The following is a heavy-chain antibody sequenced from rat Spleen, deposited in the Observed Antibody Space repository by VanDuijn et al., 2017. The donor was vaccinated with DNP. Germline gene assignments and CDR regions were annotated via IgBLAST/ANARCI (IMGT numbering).Heavy chain of an antibody. CDR2: ISHNGGYT. Sequence: EVQLVESGGDLVQPGRSLKLSCAASGFAFSDYYMAWVRQVPAKGLEWVASISHNGGYTYYRDSVKGRFTISRDYAKTSLYLQMDSLRSEDTATYYCTTDNSGLNWFAFWGQGTLVTVSS. CDR3: TTDNSGLNWFAF. V-gene: IGHV5-20*01. D-gene: IGHD4-3*01. CDR1: GFAFSDYY. J-gene: IGHJ3*01.